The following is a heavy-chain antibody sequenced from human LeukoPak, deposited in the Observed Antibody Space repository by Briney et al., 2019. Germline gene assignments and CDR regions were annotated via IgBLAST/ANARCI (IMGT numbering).Heavy chain of an antibody. J-gene: IGHJ3*02. D-gene: IGHD6-19*01. CDR2: ISYDGTNK. CDR1: GFTFSSYA. V-gene: IGHV3-30*04. Sequence: GGPLRLSCAASGFTFSSYAMDWVRQAPGKGLAWVASISYDGTNKYYADSVKGRFTTSRDDSKNTLYLQMNSLRTEDTAVYYCATSISVAENAFDIWGQGTMVTVSS. CDR3: ATSISVAENAFDI.